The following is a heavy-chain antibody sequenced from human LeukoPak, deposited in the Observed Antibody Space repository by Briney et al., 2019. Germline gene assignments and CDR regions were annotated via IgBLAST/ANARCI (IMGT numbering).Heavy chain of an antibody. Sequence: SVKVSCKASGGTFSSYAISWVRQAPGQGLEWMGGIIPIFGTANYAQKLQGRVTMTTDTSTSTAYMELRSLRSDDTAVYYCARVHVVVVTATPLYYYYYMDVWGKGTTVTVSS. CDR2: IIPIFGTA. V-gene: IGHV1-69*05. CDR3: ARVHVVVVTATPLYYYYYMDV. D-gene: IGHD2-21*02. J-gene: IGHJ6*03. CDR1: GGTFSSYA.